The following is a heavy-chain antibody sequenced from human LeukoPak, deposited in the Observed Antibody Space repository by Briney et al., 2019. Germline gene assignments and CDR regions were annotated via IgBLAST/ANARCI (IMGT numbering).Heavy chain of an antibody. D-gene: IGHD3-9*01. CDR1: GFTFSSYA. J-gene: IGHJ4*02. Sequence: GGSLRLSCAASGFTFSSYAMHWVRQAPGKGLEWVAVISYDGSNKYYADSVKGRFTISRDNSKNTLYLQNSLRAEDTAVYYCARVPGYYVYYFDYWGQGTLVTVSP. V-gene: IGHV3-30*04. CDR3: ARVPGYYVYYFDY. CDR2: ISYDGSNK.